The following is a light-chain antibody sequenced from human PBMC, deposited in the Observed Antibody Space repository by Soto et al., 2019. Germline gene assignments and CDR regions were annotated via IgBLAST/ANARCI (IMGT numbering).Light chain of an antibody. V-gene: IGLV2-8*01. CDR2: EVT. J-gene: IGLJ3*02. CDR1: SSDIGDYNY. Sequence: QSALTQPPSASGSPGQSVTISCSGTSSDIGDYNYVSWYQQYSGKAPKLIIYEVTKRPAGVPARFSGSRSGNTASLTVSGLQAEDEADYYCSSYAGSNVWVFGGGTQLTVL. CDR3: SSYAGSNVWV.